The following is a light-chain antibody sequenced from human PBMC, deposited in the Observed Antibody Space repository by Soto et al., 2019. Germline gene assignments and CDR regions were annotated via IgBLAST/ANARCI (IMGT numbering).Light chain of an antibody. CDR3: QQYNNRGT. V-gene: IGKV3-15*01. CDR2: GAS. Sequence: EIMMTQSPATLSASPGERATLSCRASQSVSSNLAWYQQKPGQAPRLLIYGASTRATGIPARFSGSGSGTEFTLTISSLQSEDFAVYYCQQYNNRGTFGQGTNVDIK. J-gene: IGKJ1*01. CDR1: QSVSSN.